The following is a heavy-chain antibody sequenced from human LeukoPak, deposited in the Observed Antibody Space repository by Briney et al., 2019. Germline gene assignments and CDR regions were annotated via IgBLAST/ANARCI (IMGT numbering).Heavy chain of an antibody. J-gene: IGHJ5*02. CDR2: MNPNSGNT. V-gene: IGHV1-8*01. CDR3: ARGWVRITMVRGVRKPPARWFDP. CDR1: GYTFTSYD. Sequence: AGSVKVSCKASGYTFTSYDINWVRQATGQGLEWMGWMNPNSGNTGYAQKFQGRVTMTRNTSISTAYMELSSLRSEDTAVYYCARGWVRITMVRGVRKPPARWFDPWGQGTLVTVSS. D-gene: IGHD3-10*01.